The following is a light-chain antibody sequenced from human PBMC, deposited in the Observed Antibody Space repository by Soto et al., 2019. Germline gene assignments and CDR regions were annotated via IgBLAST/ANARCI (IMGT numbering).Light chain of an antibody. CDR3: QQRFSTPPT. V-gene: IGKV1-39*01. CDR2: AAS. Sequence: DIQMTQSPSSLSASVGDRVTITCRASQTLNSYLNWYQQKPPKAPKLLIYAASRLQSGVPSRFNGSGTTTDFTLTSASLQPEDFATYFCQQRFSTPPTFGKGTKL. CDR1: QTLNSY. J-gene: IGKJ2*01.